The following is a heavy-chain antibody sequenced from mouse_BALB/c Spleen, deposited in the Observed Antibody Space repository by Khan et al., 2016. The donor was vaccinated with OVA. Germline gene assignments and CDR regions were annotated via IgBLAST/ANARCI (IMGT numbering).Heavy chain of an antibody. J-gene: IGHJ3*01. Sequence: EMQLQESGPSLVKPSQTLSLTCSVTGDSITSGYWSWIRKFPGNKLEYMGYMIYTGYTYYNPSLKSRISITRHTSKNQYYLQLNSVTTDDTATYYCARSTYRYAFVYWGQGTLVTVSA. CDR2: MIYTGYT. CDR3: ARSTYRYAFVY. CDR1: GDSITSGY. D-gene: IGHD2-14*01. V-gene: IGHV3-8*02.